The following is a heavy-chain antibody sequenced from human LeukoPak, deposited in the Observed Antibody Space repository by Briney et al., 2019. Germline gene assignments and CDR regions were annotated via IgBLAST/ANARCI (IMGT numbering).Heavy chain of an antibody. CDR3: ARRGSIRQDAFDI. V-gene: IGHV4-4*09. D-gene: IGHD2-21*01. CDR1: GASVTNYY. Sequence: SETLSLTCSVSGASVTNYYWSWIRQPPGKGLKWIGYFYAGGSSNYNPSLESRVTISVDTSENHFSLNLNSVTAADTAVYYCARRGSIRQDAFDIWGQGTVVTVSS. CDR2: FYAGGSS. J-gene: IGHJ3*02.